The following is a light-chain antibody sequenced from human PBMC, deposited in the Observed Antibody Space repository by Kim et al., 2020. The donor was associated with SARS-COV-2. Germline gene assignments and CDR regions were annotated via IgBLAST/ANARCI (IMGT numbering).Light chain of an antibody. V-gene: IGLV7-43*01. CDR3: LLHYGGARPSWV. CDR1: TGAVTSTYY. Sequence: VTLTYASSTGAVTSTYYPNWFQQKPGQPPRALIYATSNRHSWTPARFSGSLLGDKAALTLSGVQPEDEAEYYCLLHYGGARPSWVFGGGTQLTVL. CDR2: ATS. J-gene: IGLJ3*02.